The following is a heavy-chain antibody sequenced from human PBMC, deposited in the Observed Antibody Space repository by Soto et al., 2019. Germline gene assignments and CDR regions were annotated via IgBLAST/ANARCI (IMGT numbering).Heavy chain of an antibody. D-gene: IGHD3-22*01. V-gene: IGHV5-10-1*01. Sequence: XECLKSSFKGSGYSFAGYWINWVRQKPGKGLEWMGRIDPSDSQTYYSPSFRGHVTISVTKSITTVFLQWSSLRASDTAMYYCARQIYDSDTGPNFQYYFDSWGQGTPVTVSS. CDR3: ARQIYDSDTGPNFQYYFDS. CDR1: GYSFAGYW. CDR2: IDPSDSQT. J-gene: IGHJ4*02.